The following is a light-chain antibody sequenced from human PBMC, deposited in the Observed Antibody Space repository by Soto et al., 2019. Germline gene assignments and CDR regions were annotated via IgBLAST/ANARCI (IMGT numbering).Light chain of an antibody. V-gene: IGKV4-1*01. CDR1: QSVLFTAKNKNY. J-gene: IGKJ2*03. CDR3: HQYYSFPHS. Sequence: DIVMTRSPDSLAVSLGERATINCKSSQSVLFTAKNKNYLAWFQQKPGQPPKLLIYWASTRESGVPDRFSGSGAETNFTLSISRLQPEDVAVYYCHQYYSFPHSFGQGTKVEIK. CDR2: WAS.